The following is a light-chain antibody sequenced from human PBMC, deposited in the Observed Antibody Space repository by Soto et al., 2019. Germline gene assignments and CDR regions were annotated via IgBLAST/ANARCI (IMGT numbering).Light chain of an antibody. V-gene: IGLV2-14*01. CDR2: VVN. CDR1: SSDVGGYNY. J-gene: IGLJ1*01. CDR3: SSYTSNSPYV. Sequence: QSVLTQPASVSGSPGQSITISCTGNSSDVGGYNYVSWYQQHPGKAPKLMIYVVNNRPSGVSNRFSGSKSGNTASLTISGLPAEDEADYYCSSYTSNSPYVFGTGTKVTV.